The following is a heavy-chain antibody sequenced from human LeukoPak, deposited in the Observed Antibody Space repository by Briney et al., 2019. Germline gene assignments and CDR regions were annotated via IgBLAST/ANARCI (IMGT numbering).Heavy chain of an antibody. Sequence: PGGSLRLSCAASGFTFSSYGMHWVRQAPGKGLEWVAVISYDGSNKYYADSVKGRFTISRDNSKNTLYLQMNSLRAEDTAVYYCAKSGTNANAFDIWGQGTVVTVSS. V-gene: IGHV3-30*18. J-gene: IGHJ3*02. CDR2: ISYDGSNK. CDR1: GFTFSSYG. CDR3: AKSGTNANAFDI. D-gene: IGHD1-7*01.